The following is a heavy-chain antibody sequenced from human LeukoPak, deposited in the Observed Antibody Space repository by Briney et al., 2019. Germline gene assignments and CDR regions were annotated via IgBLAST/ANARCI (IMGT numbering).Heavy chain of an antibody. D-gene: IGHD1-26*01. CDR1: GFTFGSYA. J-gene: IGHJ4*02. Sequence: GGSLRLSCAASGFTFGSYAMSWVRQAPGKGLEWVSAISGSGGSTYYADSVKGRFTISRDNSKNTLYLQMNSLRAEDTAVYYCAKVGGSYYAYYFDYWGQGTLVTVSS. V-gene: IGHV3-23*01. CDR2: ISGSGGST. CDR3: AKVGGSYYAYYFDY.